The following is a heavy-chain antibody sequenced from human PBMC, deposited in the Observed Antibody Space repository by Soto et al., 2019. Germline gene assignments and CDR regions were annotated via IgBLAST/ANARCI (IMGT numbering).Heavy chain of an antibody. D-gene: IGHD3-22*01. Sequence: ASVKVSCKASGYTFTSYYMHWVRQAPGQGLEWMGIINPSGGSTSYAQKFQGRVTMTRDTSTSTVYMEPSSLRSEDTAVYYCARGGGEYDSSGYHLAYWGQGTLVTVSS. CDR2: INPSGGST. J-gene: IGHJ4*02. V-gene: IGHV1-46*01. CDR3: ARGGGEYDSSGYHLAY. CDR1: GYTFTSYY.